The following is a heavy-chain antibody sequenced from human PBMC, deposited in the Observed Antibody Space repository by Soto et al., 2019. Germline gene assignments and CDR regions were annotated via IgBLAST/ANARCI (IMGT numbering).Heavy chain of an antibody. CDR2: ISNDGNDE. J-gene: IGHJ4*02. V-gene: IGHV3-30*18. Sequence: QVQVVESGGGVVQPGRSLRLSCEASGFTFSNYGMHWVRQAPGKGLEWVAVISNDGNDEYYIDSVKGRFTISRDNSKDTLYLQMNTRNTEDKAMYYCAKDIKNGRNHLGAEYWGRGTLVTVSS. CDR1: GFTFSNYG. D-gene: IGHD1-26*01. CDR3: AKDIKNGRNHLGAEY.